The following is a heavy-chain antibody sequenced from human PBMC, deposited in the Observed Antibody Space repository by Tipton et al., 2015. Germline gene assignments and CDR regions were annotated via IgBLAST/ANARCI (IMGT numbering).Heavy chain of an antibody. CDR2: IYNSGGA. V-gene: IGHV4-59*01. CDR1: GGSISNYN. D-gene: IGHD2-21*01. CDR3: AKIHVVRGKIRYFDL. J-gene: IGHJ2*01. Sequence: TLSLTCVVSGGSISNYNLSWIRQPPGKALEWLGNIYNSGGAYCNPSLESRVSMSIDTSKSRFSLRLKSVTAADTALYHCAKIHVVRGKIRYFDLWGRGSLVTVSS.